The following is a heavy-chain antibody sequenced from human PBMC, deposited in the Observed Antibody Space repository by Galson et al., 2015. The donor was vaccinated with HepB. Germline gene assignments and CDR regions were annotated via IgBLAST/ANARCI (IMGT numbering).Heavy chain of an antibody. CDR2: ISGGGGST. CDR3: AKWGYGSGRYYYDSSGHHDY. CDR1: GFTFSNYA. Sequence: SLRLSCAASGFTFSNYAMTWVRQAPGKGLEWVSAISGGGGSTYYADSVKGRFTISRDNSKNTMYLQMNSLRAEDTAVYYCAKWGYGSGRYYYDSSGHHDYWGQGTLVTVSS. D-gene: IGHD3-22*01. J-gene: IGHJ4*02. V-gene: IGHV3-23*01.